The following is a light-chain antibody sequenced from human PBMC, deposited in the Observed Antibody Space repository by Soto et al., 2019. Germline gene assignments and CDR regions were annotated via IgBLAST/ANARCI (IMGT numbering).Light chain of an antibody. CDR3: PSYDSGLSAVV. Sequence: QSVLTQPPSVSGAPGQRVTISSTGSSSNIGAGYDVHWYQQLPGTAPKLLIYGNSNRPSGVPDRFSGSKSGTSASLAITGLQAEDEADYYCPSYDSGLSAVVFGGGTKLTVL. CDR1: SSNIGAGYD. V-gene: IGLV1-40*01. CDR2: GNS. J-gene: IGLJ2*01.